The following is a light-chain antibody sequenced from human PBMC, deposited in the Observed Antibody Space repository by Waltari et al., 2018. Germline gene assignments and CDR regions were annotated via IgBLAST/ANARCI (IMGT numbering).Light chain of an antibody. CDR2: NTD. V-gene: IGLV8-61*01. J-gene: IGLJ2*01. CDR1: SGSVSTNSY. Sequence: QPVVTQEPSLSVSPGATVTLTCGLSSGSVSTNSYPSWFQQTPGQAPRTLIYNTDLRSSGVPDRFSGSILRNKAALTVTGAQAHDESLYYYVLYVGSGIKVFGGGTKLTVL. CDR3: VLYVGSGIKV.